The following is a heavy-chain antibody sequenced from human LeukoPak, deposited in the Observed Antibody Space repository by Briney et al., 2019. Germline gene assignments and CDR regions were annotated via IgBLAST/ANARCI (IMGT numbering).Heavy chain of an antibody. Sequence: GGSLRLSCAASGFTFSSYEMNWVRQAPEKGLEWVSYISSSGSTIYYADSVKGRFTISRDNAKNSLYLQMNSLRAEDTAVYYCAREACSGGSCYFDYWGQGTLVTVSS. D-gene: IGHD2-15*01. J-gene: IGHJ4*02. CDR3: AREACSGGSCYFDY. V-gene: IGHV3-48*03. CDR2: ISSSGSTI. CDR1: GFTFSSYE.